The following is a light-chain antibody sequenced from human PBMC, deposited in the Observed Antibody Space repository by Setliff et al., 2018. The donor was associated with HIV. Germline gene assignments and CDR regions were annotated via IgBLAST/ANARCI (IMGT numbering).Light chain of an antibody. CDR3: QQFNNFST. Sequence: DTQMTQSPSTLSASVGDRVTVTCRASQNIGDWLAWYQQKPGKAPKLLIYRASYLESGVPSRFSGSGSGTEFTLTISSLQPDDFATYYCQQFNNFSTFGQGTKVDIK. V-gene: IGKV1-5*03. CDR1: QNIGDW. J-gene: IGKJ1*01. CDR2: RAS.